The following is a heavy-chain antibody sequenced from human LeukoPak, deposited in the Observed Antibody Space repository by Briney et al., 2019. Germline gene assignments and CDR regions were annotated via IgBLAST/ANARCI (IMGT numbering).Heavy chain of an antibody. CDR3: ARDGSSGWSYFDY. Sequence: GGSLRLSCAASGFTFSSYAMHWVRQAPGKGLEWVAVISYDGSNKYYADSVKGRFTISRDNSKNTLYLQMNSLRAEDTAAYYCARDGSSGWSYFDYWGQGTLVTVSS. D-gene: IGHD6-19*01. V-gene: IGHV3-30*04. CDR2: ISYDGSNK. J-gene: IGHJ4*02. CDR1: GFTFSSYA.